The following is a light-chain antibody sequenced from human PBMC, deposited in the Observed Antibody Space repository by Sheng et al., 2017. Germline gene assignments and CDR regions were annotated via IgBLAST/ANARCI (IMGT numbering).Light chain of an antibody. CDR2: AAS. Sequence: DIQMIQAPSYLAASVGDRVTIACRASQDIFSYLSWYQQKPGTAPKLLIYAASSLESGVPSRFTGSGSGTNFSLTISSLQPEDFATYYCQQSFSTPYTFGLGTK. CDR3: QQSFSTPYT. V-gene: IGKV1-39*01. J-gene: IGKJ2*01. CDR1: QDIFSY.